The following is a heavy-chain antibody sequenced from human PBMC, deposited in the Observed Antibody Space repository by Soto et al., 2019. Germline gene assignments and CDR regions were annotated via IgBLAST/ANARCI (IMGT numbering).Heavy chain of an antibody. J-gene: IGHJ6*02. CDR2: IIPIFGTA. V-gene: IGHV1-69*01. CDR1: GGTFSRYA. Sequence: QVQLVQSGAQVKKPGSSVKVSCKASGGTFSRYAISWVRQAPGQGLEWMGGIIPIFGTANYAQKFQGRVTITADESTSTAYMELCSLRSEDTAVYFCARGGTLRGMDVWGQGTTVTVSS. CDR3: ARGGTLRGMDV. D-gene: IGHD1-26*01.